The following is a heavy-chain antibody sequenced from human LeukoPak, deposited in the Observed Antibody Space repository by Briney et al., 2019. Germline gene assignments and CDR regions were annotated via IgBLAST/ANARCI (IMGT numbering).Heavy chain of an antibody. D-gene: IGHD1-1*01. J-gene: IGHJ6*02. CDR1: GYTFTGYY. Sequence: ASVKVSCKASGYTFTGYYMHWVRQAPGQGLEWMGWINPNSGGTNYAQNCQGRGTMTRDTSISTAYMELSRLRSDDTAVYYCARGTTVYYYYYYGMDVWGQGTTVTVSS. CDR2: INPNSGGT. CDR3: ARGTTVYYYYYYGMDV. V-gene: IGHV1-2*02.